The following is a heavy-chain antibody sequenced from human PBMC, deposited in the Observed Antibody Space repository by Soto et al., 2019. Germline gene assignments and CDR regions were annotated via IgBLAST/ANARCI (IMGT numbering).Heavy chain of an antibody. CDR3: ARDQAYYDFWSGWFDP. CDR2: ISYDGSNK. CDR1: GFTFSSYA. Sequence: GGSLRLSCAASGFTFSSYAMSWVRQAPGKGLEWVSVISYDGSNKYFADSVKGRFTISRDNSKITLYLQINSLRAEDTAVYYCARDQAYYDFWSGWFDPWGQGTLVTVSS. V-gene: IGHV3-30-3*01. J-gene: IGHJ5*02. D-gene: IGHD3-3*01.